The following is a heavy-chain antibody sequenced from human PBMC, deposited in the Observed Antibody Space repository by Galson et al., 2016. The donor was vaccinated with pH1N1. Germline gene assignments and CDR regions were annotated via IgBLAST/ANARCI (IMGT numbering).Heavy chain of an antibody. J-gene: IGHJ4*02. Sequence: SLRLSCAASGFTFSSYWMSWVRQAPGKGLEWVANIKQDGSEKYYVDSVKGRFTISRDNAQNSLFLQLNSLRAEDTAVYYCAKGISSTWRSFDSWGQGTLVTVSS. V-gene: IGHV3-7*03. CDR1: GFTFSSYW. D-gene: IGHD6-13*01. CDR2: IKQDGSEK. CDR3: AKGISSTWRSFDS.